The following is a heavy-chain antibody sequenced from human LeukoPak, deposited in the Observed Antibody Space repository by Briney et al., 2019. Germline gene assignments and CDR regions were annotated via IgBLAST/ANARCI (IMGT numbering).Heavy chain of an antibody. Sequence: SETLSLTCTVSGGFISSYYWSWIRQPPGKGLEWIAFINYSGRTKYNPSLQSRVSVSLDTSKNHFSLQVRSVIAADTAVYYCARLLGYDNSGDPDTFDMWGQGTMVNVSS. CDR1: GGFISSYY. V-gene: IGHV4-59*01. CDR3: ARLLGYDNSGDPDTFDM. CDR2: INYSGRT. J-gene: IGHJ3*02. D-gene: IGHD3-22*01.